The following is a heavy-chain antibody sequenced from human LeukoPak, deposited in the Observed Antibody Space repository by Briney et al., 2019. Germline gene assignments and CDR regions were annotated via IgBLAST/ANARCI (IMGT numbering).Heavy chain of an antibody. Sequence: SETLSLTCTVSGDSISSGDYYWSWIRQPAGKGLEWIGRISSSGSTNYNPSLKSRVTISVDTSKNQFSLKLSSVTAADTAVYYCARDSTNSGFFDYWGQGTLVTVSS. V-gene: IGHV4-61*02. J-gene: IGHJ4*02. CDR3: ARDSTNSGFFDY. D-gene: IGHD3-22*01. CDR2: ISSSGST. CDR1: GDSISSGDYY.